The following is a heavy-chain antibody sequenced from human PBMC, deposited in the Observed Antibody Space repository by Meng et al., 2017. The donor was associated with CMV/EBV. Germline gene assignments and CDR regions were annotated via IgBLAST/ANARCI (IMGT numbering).Heavy chain of an antibody. CDR3: AREYSSSSVFDY. CDR1: GFTFSCYE. D-gene: IGHD6-6*01. Sequence: GSLRLSCGDSGFTFSCYEMNWVRQAPGKGLEWVSYISSSGSTIYYADSVKGRFTISRDNAKNSLYLQMNSLRAEDTAVYYCAREYSSSSVFDYWGQGTLVTVSS. J-gene: IGHJ4*02. V-gene: IGHV3-48*03. CDR2: ISSSGSTI.